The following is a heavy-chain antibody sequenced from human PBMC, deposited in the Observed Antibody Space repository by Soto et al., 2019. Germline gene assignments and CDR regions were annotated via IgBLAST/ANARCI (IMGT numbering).Heavy chain of an antibody. CDR1: GYTLTELS. Sequence: ASVKVSCKVSGYTLTELSMHWVRQAPGKGLEWMGGFDPEDGETIYAQKFQGRVTMTEDTSTDTAYMELSSLRSEDTAVYYCCYCSSTSCYRGKYYFDYWGQGTLVTVSS. V-gene: IGHV1-24*01. D-gene: IGHD2-2*01. CDR3: CYCSSTSCYRGKYYFDY. CDR2: FDPEDGET. J-gene: IGHJ4*02.